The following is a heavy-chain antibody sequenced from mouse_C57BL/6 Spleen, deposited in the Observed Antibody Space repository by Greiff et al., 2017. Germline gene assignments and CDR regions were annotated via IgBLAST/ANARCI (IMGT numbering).Heavy chain of an antibody. D-gene: IGHD1-1*01. CDR2: IYPGDGDT. CDR1: GYAFSSSW. J-gene: IGHJ1*03. Sequence: QVQLKESGPELVKPGASVKISCKASGYAFSSSWMNWVKQRPGKGLEWIGRIYPGDGDTNYNGKFKGKATLTADKSSSTAYMQLSSLTSEDSAVYFCARGGGYYYGSSYWYFDVWGTGTTVTVSS. CDR3: ARGGGYYYGSSYWYFDV. V-gene: IGHV1-82*01.